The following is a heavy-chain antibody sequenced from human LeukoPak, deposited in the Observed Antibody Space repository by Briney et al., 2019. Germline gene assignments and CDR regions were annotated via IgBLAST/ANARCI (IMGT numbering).Heavy chain of an antibody. V-gene: IGHV3-30*18. CDR3: AKEGYCSSTSCYVFQRPWNWFDP. Sequence: GGSLRLSCAASGFTFSSYGMHWVRQAPGKGLEWVAVISYDGSNKYYADSVKGRFTISRDNSKNTLYLQMNSLRAEDTAVYYCAKEGYCSSTSCYVFQRPWNWFDPWGQGTLVTVSS. D-gene: IGHD2-2*01. J-gene: IGHJ5*02. CDR1: GFTFSSYG. CDR2: ISYDGSNK.